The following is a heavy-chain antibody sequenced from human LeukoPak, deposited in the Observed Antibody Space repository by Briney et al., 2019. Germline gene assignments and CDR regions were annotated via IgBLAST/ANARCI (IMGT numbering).Heavy chain of an antibody. J-gene: IGHJ4*02. CDR1: GYTFTSYG. V-gene: IGHV1-18*01. D-gene: IGHD6-6*01. CDR2: ISAYNGNT. Sequence: GASVKVSCKASGYTFTSYGISWVRQAPGQGLEWMGWISAYNGNTNDAQKFQGRVTMTTDTSTSTAYMELRSLTPDDAAVYYCARAYSSSSFDHWGQGTLVTVSS. CDR3: ARAYSSSSFDH.